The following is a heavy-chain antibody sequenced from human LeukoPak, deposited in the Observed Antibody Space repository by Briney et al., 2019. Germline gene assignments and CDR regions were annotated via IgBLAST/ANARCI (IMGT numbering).Heavy chain of an antibody. Sequence: ASVNVSCKASGYTFTSYYMHWVRQAPGQGLEWMGIINPSGGSTSYAQKFQGRVTMTRDTSTSTVYMELSSLRSEDTAVYYCARGGFAYYYDSSGYYYFDYWGQGTLVTVSS. D-gene: IGHD3-22*01. J-gene: IGHJ4*02. CDR3: ARGGFAYYYDSSGYYYFDY. V-gene: IGHV1-46*01. CDR2: INPSGGST. CDR1: GYTFTSYY.